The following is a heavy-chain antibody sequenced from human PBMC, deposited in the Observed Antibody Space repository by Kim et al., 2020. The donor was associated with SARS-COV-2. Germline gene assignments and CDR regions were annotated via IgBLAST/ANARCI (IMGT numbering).Heavy chain of an antibody. V-gene: IGHV3-21*01. CDR3: ARDMSVMIGAMVTHYYYGMDV. CDR1: GFTFSSYS. J-gene: IGHJ6*02. Sequence: GGSLRLSCAASGFTFSSYSMNWVRQAPGKGLEWVPSISSSSSYIYYADSVKGRFTISRDNAKNSLYLQMNSLRAEDTAVYYCARDMSVMIGAMVTHYYYGMDVWGQGTTVTVSS. D-gene: IGHD5-18*01. CDR2: ISSSSSYI.